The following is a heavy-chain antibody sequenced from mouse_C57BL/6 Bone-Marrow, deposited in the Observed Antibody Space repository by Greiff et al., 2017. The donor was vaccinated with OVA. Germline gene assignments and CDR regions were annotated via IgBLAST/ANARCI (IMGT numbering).Heavy chain of an antibody. V-gene: IGHV1-63*01. Sequence: QVQLQQSGAELVRPGTSVKMSCKASGYTFTNYWIGWAKQRPGHGLEWIGDIYPGGGYTNYNEKFTGKATLTADKSSRTAYMQFSRLTSKYSAIDYCARESDYDYGAWFAYWGQGTLVTVSA. J-gene: IGHJ3*01. CDR3: ARESDYDYGAWFAY. D-gene: IGHD2-4*01. CDR1: GYTFTNYW. CDR2: IYPGGGYT.